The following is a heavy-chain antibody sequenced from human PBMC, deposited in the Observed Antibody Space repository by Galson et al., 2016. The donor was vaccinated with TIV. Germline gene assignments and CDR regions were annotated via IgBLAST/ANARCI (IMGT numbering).Heavy chain of an antibody. Sequence: SLRLSCAASGFTLSDYYMTWIRQAPGQGLEWLSFINYGGSPKYDADSMKGRLTTSRDIAKNSIYLDMSSLRAGDTAVYYCGRYSGRFYALDVWGQGTTVTVSS. CDR2: INYGGSPK. J-gene: IGHJ6*02. CDR1: GFTLSDYY. D-gene: IGHD1-26*01. V-gene: IGHV3-11*01. CDR3: GRYSGRFYALDV.